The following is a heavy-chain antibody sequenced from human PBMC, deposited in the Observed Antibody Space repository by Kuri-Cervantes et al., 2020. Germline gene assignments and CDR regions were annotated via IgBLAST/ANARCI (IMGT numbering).Heavy chain of an antibody. CDR1: GGSINSYY. V-gene: IGHV4-59*01. J-gene: IGHJ6*03. CDR2: IYYSGNT. Sequence: GSLRLSCTVSGGSINSYYWSWIRQPPGKGLEWIGHIYYSGNTNYNPSLKSRVTISIDTSRNQFSLKVRSVTAADTAMYHCARVDYYYMDVWGKGTTVTVSS. CDR3: ARVDYYYMDV.